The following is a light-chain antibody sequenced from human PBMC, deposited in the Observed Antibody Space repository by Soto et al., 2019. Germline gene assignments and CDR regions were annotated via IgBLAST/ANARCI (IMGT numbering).Light chain of an antibody. CDR1: SSVVGSYNL. CDR2: EDS. Sequence: QSALTQPASVSGSPGQSITISCTGTSSVVGSYNLVSWYQQHPGKAPKLIIYEDSKRPSGVSNRFSGSKSGNTASLTISGLQTEDEADYYCCSYADSSTYVFGTGTKVTV. V-gene: IGLV2-23*01. CDR3: CSYADSSTYV. J-gene: IGLJ1*01.